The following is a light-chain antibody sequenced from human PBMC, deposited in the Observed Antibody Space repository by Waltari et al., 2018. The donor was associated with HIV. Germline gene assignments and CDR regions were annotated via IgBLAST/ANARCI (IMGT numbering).Light chain of an antibody. CDR3: QQRSNWPLT. V-gene: IGKV3-11*01. CDR2: GAS. J-gene: IGKJ4*01. CDR1: QRVRSS. Sequence: DMLLTQSPDPSSLSPERRATISGWSSQRVRSSLAWYQQKPGQPPRLLIYGASSRATGIPARFSGSGSGTDFTLTISSLEPEDFAVYYCQQRSNWPLTFGGGTKVEIK.